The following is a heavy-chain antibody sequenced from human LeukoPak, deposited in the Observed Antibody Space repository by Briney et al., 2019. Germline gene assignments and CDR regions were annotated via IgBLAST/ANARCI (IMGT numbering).Heavy chain of an antibody. CDR1: GYTFTSYD. Sequence: ASVKVSCKASGYTFTSYDINWVRQATGQGLEWMGWMNPNSGNTGYAQKFQGRVTMTRNTSISTAYMELSSLRSEDTAVYYCARDDVYYGSGPDAFDIWGQGTMVTVSS. D-gene: IGHD3-10*01. CDR2: MNPNSGNT. V-gene: IGHV1-8*01. CDR3: ARDDVYYGSGPDAFDI. J-gene: IGHJ3*02.